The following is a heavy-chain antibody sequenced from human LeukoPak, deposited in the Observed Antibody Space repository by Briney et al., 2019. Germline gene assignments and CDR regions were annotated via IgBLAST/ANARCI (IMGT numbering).Heavy chain of an antibody. D-gene: IGHD6-13*01. CDR1: GFIFSNYG. CDR3: ATSLDNSNWYRMSY. J-gene: IGHJ4*02. Sequence: GGSLRLSCAASGFIFSNYGMSWVRQAPGKGLEWVSGISSSGGSTYYAHSVKGRFTISRDNSKNTLYLQMNSLRAEDTAVYYCATSLDNSNWYRMSYWGQGTLVTVSS. CDR2: ISSSGGST. V-gene: IGHV3-23*01.